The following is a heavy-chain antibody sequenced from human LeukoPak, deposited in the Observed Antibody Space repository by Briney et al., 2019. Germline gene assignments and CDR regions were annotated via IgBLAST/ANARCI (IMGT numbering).Heavy chain of an antibody. D-gene: IGHD2/OR15-2a*01. CDR2: IYYSGST. V-gene: IGHV4-39*07. CDR1: GGSISSSSYY. CDR3: ARARRFYGPYNWFDP. J-gene: IGHJ5*02. Sequence: SRTLSLTCTVSGGSISSSSYYWGWIRQPPRKGLEWVGSIYYSGSTYYNPSLKRRVTISVDTSKNQYSLKLSSVTAADTAVYYCARARRFYGPYNWFDPWGQGTLVTVSS.